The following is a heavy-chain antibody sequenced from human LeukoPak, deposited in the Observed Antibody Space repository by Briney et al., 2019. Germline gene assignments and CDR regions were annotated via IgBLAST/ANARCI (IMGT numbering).Heavy chain of an antibody. CDR1: GFSFGNHA. Sequence: GGSLRLSCAASGFSFGNHAMIWVRQAAGKGLEWVSAISPSHGSTYYADSVKGRFTISRDNSKNTLYLQMNSLRAEDTAVYYCAKGHGSSWSFFDYWGQGTLVTVSS. V-gene: IGHV3-23*01. CDR2: ISPSHGST. CDR3: AKGHGSSWSFFDY. D-gene: IGHD6-13*01. J-gene: IGHJ4*02.